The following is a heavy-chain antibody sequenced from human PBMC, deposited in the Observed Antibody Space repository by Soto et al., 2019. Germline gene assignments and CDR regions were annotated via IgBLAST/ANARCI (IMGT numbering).Heavy chain of an antibody. V-gene: IGHV1-58*01. D-gene: IGHD6-13*01. CDR1: GFTFTSSA. Sequence: SVKVSCKASGFTFTSSAVQWVRQARGQRLEWIGWIVVGSGNTNYAQKFQERVTITRDMSTSTAYMELSALIPDDTAVYYCARSLLDEYSSSWRSAYYGMDVWGQGTTVTVSS. CDR2: IVVGSGNT. CDR3: ARSLLDEYSSSWRSAYYGMDV. J-gene: IGHJ6*02.